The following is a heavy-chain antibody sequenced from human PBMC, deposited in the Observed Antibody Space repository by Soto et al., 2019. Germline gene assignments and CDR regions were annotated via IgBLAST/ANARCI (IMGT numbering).Heavy chain of an antibody. CDR3: AKDQGWGRLLPYLLAV. D-gene: IGHD1-26*01. J-gene: IGHJ6*02. V-gene: IGHV3-30*18. CDR2: ISSDGRNT. CDR1: GFTFSSYG. Sequence: GGSLRLSCTTSGFTFSSYGMHWVRQAPGKGLEWVAVISSDGRNTYYADSVKGRFTASRDNSKSTLYLQMNSLRTEDTAAYYCAKDQGWGRLLPYLLAVCGQGTTVTVSS.